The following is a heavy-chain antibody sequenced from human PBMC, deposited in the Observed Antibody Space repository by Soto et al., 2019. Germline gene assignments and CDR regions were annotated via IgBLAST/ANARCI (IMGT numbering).Heavy chain of an antibody. Sequence: SDTLSLTCAVYGGSFSGYYWSWIRQPPGKGLEWLGGINHSGSTNYNPSLKSRVTISVDTSKNQFSLKLSSVTAADTAVYYCARGIYDFWSGYYTGFDYWGQGTLVTVS. V-gene: IGHV4-34*01. J-gene: IGHJ4*02. CDR1: GGSFSGYY. CDR2: INHSGST. D-gene: IGHD3-3*01. CDR3: ARGIYDFWSGYYTGFDY.